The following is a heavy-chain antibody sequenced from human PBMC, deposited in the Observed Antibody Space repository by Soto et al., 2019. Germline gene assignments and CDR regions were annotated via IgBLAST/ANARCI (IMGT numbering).Heavy chain of an antibody. D-gene: IGHD1-26*01. Sequence: SEDLSPPCTVSGVSLSGSRYFWGGVRQPPGRGLEWIGNIYYSGSTYYTPAPKSRVTLSVDTSKNHFSLNLNSVTAADTAVYYCARGGIPPSGYGIAYAMDVWGQGTTVTVSS. CDR3: ARGGIPPSGYGIAYAMDV. CDR2: IYYSGST. CDR1: GVSLSGSRYF. V-gene: IGHV4-39*02. J-gene: IGHJ6*02.